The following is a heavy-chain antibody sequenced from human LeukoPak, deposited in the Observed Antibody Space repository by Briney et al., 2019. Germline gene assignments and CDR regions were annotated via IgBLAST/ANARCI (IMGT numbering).Heavy chain of an antibody. D-gene: IGHD2-15*01. J-gene: IGHJ5*02. CDR2: INHSGST. CDR1: GGSFSGYY. V-gene: IGHV4-34*01. Sequence: SETLSLTCAVYGGSFSGYYWSWIRQPPGKGLEWIGEINHSGSTNYNPSLKSRVTISVDTSRNQFSLKLSSVTAADTAVYYCARHRGLLPRWFDPWGQGTLVTVSS. CDR3: ARHRGLLPRWFDP.